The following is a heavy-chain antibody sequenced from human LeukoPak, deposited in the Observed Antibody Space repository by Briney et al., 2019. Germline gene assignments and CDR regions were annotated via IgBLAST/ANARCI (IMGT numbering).Heavy chain of an antibody. D-gene: IGHD3-9*01. V-gene: IGHV3-48*04. CDR3: ASNFDWDTYAFDI. Sequence: GGSLRLSCAASGFTFSSYSMNWVRQAPGKGLEWVSYISSSSSTIYYADSVKGRFTISRDNAKNSLYLQMNSLRAEDTAVYYCASNFDWDTYAFDIWGQGTMVTVSS. CDR1: GFTFSSYS. CDR2: ISSSSSTI. J-gene: IGHJ3*02.